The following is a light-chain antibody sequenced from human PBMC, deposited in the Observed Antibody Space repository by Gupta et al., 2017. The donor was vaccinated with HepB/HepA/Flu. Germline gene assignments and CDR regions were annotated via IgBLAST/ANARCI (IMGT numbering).Light chain of an antibody. CDR1: SSDVGGYNY. Sequence: QSALTQPASVSGSPGQSITISCTGTSSDVGGYNYVSWYQQHPGKAPKLMIYDVSNRPSGVSNRFSGSKSGTTASLTISGLQAEDEADYYGSSYTGSNTGVFGGGTKMTVL. J-gene: IGLJ2*01. CDR2: DVS. CDR3: SSYTGSNTGV. V-gene: IGLV2-14*01.